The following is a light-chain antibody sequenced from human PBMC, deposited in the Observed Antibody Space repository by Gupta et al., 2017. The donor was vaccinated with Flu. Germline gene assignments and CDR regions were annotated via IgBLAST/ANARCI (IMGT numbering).Light chain of an antibody. Sequence: DWDRQKPGQSPQLLIYLGSNRASGVPDRFSGSGSGTDFTLKISRVEAEDVLLYYCMQGHQTPLTFGQRTKVDIK. V-gene: IGKV2-28*01. J-gene: IGKJ1*01. CDR3: MQGHQTPLT. CDR2: LGS.